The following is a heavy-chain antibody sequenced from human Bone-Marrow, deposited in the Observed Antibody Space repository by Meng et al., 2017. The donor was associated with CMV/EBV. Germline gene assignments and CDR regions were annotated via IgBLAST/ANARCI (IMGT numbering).Heavy chain of an antibody. J-gene: IGHJ6*02. Sequence: SVKVSCKAAEYTFSGYYMHWVRQAPGQGLEWMGGIIPIFGTANYAQKFQGRVTITTDESTSTAYMELSSLRSEDTAVYYCARPDYDFWSASGRGYYYGMDVWGQGTTVTVSS. D-gene: IGHD3-3*01. CDR1: EYTFSGYY. V-gene: IGHV1-69*05. CDR2: IIPIFGTA. CDR3: ARPDYDFWSASGRGYYYGMDV.